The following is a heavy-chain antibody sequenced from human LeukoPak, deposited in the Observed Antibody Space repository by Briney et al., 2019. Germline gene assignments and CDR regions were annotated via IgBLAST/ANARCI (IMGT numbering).Heavy chain of an antibody. CDR2: INTDGSRA. Sequence: GGSLRLSCAASGFTFKLYWMHWVRQAPGKGLVWVSRINTDGSRATYADSVKGRFTISRDNARNTLYLQMNSLRAEDTAVYYCARDQDDYGGNSPLGYWGQGTLVTVSS. V-gene: IGHV3-74*01. CDR3: ARDQDDYGGNSPLGY. D-gene: IGHD4-23*01. CDR1: GFTFKLYW. J-gene: IGHJ4*02.